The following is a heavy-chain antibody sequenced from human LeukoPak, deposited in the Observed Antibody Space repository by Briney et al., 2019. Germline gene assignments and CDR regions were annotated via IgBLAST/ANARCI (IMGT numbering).Heavy chain of an antibody. Sequence: PGGSLRLSCAASGFTFSSYGMHWVRQAPGKGLEWVAFIRYDGSNKYYADSVKGRFTISRDNSKNTLYLQMNSLRAEDTAVYYCAKVKQWLVRGAFDIWGQGTMVTVSS. CDR1: GFTFSSYG. V-gene: IGHV3-30*02. CDR2: IRYDGSNK. J-gene: IGHJ3*02. CDR3: AKVKQWLVRGAFDI. D-gene: IGHD6-19*01.